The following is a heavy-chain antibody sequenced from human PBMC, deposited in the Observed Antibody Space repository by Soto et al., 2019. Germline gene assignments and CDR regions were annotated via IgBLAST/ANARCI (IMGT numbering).Heavy chain of an antibody. D-gene: IGHD3-3*01. CDR2: IYYSGST. CDR3: ARGRGTIFGVVPHDYYTDV. Sequence: PSETLSLTCTVSGGSINNHYWSWIRQPPGQGLEWIGYIYYSGSTNYNPSLKSRVTISVDTSKNQFSLKLSSVTAADTAVYYCARGRGTIFGVVPHDYYTDVWGKGTTVTVSS. V-gene: IGHV4-59*11. J-gene: IGHJ6*03. CDR1: GGSINNHY.